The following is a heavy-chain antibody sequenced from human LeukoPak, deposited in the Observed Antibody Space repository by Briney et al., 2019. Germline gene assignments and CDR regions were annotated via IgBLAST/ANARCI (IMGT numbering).Heavy chain of an antibody. CDR2: INHSGST. J-gene: IGHJ6*02. Sequence: SETLSLTCAVYGGSFSGYYWSWIRQPPGKGLEWIGEINHSGSTNYNPSLTSRGTISVDTSKNQFSLKLSSVTAADTAVYYCARGRGDFWSGYYFPYYYYYGMDVWGQGTTVTVSS. CDR3: ARGRGDFWSGYYFPYYYYYGMDV. CDR1: GGSFSGYY. V-gene: IGHV4-34*01. D-gene: IGHD3-3*01.